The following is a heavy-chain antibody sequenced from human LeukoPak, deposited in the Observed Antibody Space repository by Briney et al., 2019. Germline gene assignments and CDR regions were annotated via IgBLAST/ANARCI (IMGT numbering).Heavy chain of an antibody. CDR1: GGSISSYY. V-gene: IGHV4-4*07. Sequence: PSEALSLTYTVSGGSISSYYWSWIRQPAGKGLEWIGRIYTSSSNNYHPSLESRVTISVATSKNQFSLKLSSVTAADTAVYYCARVLRYSSSSRYYYYMDVWGKGTTVTVSS. CDR2: IYTSSSN. J-gene: IGHJ6*03. CDR3: ARVLRYSSSSRYYYYMDV. D-gene: IGHD6-6*01.